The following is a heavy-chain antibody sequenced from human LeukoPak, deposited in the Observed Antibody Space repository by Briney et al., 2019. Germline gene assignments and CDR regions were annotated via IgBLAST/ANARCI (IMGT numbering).Heavy chain of an antibody. D-gene: IGHD3/OR15-3a*01. CDR1: GGTFSSYA. J-gene: IGHJ3*02. CDR2: IIPIFGTA. Sequence: ASVKVSCKASGGTFSSYAISWVRQAPGQGLEWMGGIIPIFGTANYAQKFQGRVTITTDESTSTAYMELSSLRSEDTAVYYCARCSTPAGLVAFDIWGQGTMVTVSS. V-gene: IGHV1-69*05. CDR3: ARCSTPAGLVAFDI.